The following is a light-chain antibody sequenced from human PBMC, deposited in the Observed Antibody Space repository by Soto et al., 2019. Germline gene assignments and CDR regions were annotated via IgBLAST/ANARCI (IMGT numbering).Light chain of an antibody. V-gene: IGKV3D-15*01. Sequence: EIVMTQSPATLSVSPGERATLSCRASERVSSNLAWYQQKPGQAPRLLIYGASTRATDIPARFSGSGSGTEFTLTISSLQSEDFAVYYCQQYNNWPPITFGQGTRLEIK. CDR3: QQYNNWPPIT. J-gene: IGKJ5*01. CDR2: GAS. CDR1: ERVSSN.